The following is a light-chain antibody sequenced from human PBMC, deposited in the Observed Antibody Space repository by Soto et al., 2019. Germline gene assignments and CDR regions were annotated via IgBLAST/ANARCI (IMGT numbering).Light chain of an antibody. CDR2: DNN. CDR1: SSNIGAGYD. J-gene: IGLJ3*02. CDR3: CSYAGSYTFV. V-gene: IGLV1-40*01. Sequence: QSVLTQPPSVSGAPGQRVTISCTGSSSNIGAGYDVHWYQQLPGTAPKVLIYDNNNRPSGVPDRFSGSKSGTSASLAITGLQAEDEADYYCCSYAGSYTFVFGGGTKLTVL.